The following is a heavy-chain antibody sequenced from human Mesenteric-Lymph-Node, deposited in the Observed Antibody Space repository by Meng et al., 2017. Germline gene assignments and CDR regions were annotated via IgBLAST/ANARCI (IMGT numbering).Heavy chain of an antibody. CDR3: ARGEMVRGLDY. Sequence: QVQLVESGGGVVQPGRSLRLSCAASGFTFSSYGMHWVRQAPGKGLEWVAVIWYDGSNKYYADSVKGRFTISRDNSKNTLYLQMNSLRAEDTAVCYCARGEMVRGLDYWGQGTLVTVSS. J-gene: IGHJ4*02. CDR2: IWYDGSNK. V-gene: IGHV3-33*01. CDR1: GFTFSSYG. D-gene: IGHD3-10*01.